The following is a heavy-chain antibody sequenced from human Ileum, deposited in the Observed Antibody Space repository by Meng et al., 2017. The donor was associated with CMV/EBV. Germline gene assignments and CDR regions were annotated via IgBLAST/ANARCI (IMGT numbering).Heavy chain of an antibody. CDR2: SHYSAES. D-gene: IGHD3-16*02. Sequence: ESLKISCTVSGDSIRNYYWSWFRRPPGSGLEWIAYSHYSAESNYNPSLKSRLTILIDSSKNQFSLKLSSVPSADTAVYYCARHSNGGTYPLEYWGQGTLVTVSS. CDR1: GDSIRNYY. V-gene: IGHV4-59*01. J-gene: IGHJ4*02. CDR3: ARHSNGGTYPLEY.